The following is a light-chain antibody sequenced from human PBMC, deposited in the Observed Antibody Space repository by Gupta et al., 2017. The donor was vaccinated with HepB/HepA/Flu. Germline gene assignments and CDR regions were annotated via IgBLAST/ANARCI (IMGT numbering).Light chain of an antibody. CDR1: QSVRRY. CDR3: HQRSNWPPLT. Sequence: EIVLTQSPATLSLSPGETATLSCRASQSVRRYLAWYQQKPGQAPRLLIYDASNRDTGIPARFSGSGCGTDFTLTISSREPEDFAVYYCHQRSNWPPLTFGQGTRLEIK. CDR2: DAS. V-gene: IGKV3-11*01. J-gene: IGKJ5*01.